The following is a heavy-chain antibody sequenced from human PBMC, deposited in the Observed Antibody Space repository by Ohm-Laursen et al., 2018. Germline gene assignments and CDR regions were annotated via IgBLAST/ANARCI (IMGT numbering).Heavy chain of an antibody. CDR1: GGSISSYY. CDR2: IYYSGST. CDR3: ARYTAPYYYYGMDV. J-gene: IGHJ6*02. D-gene: IGHD1-1*01. V-gene: IGHV4-59*01. Sequence: TLSLTCTVSGGSISSYYWSWIRQPPGKGLEWIGYIYYSGSTNYNPSLKSRVTISVDTSKNQFSLKLSSMTAADTAVYYCARYTAPYYYYGMDVWGQGTTVTVSS.